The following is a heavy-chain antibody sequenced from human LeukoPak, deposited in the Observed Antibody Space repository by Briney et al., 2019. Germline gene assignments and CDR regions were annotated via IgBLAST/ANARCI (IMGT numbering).Heavy chain of an antibody. CDR3: ARDSVVPAAPFDY. CDR2: ISNYDSTI. D-gene: IGHD2-2*01. CDR1: GLTFNNYE. Sequence: GGSLRLSCAASGLTFNNYEMNWVRQAPGKGREWVAFISNYDSTIYYADSVKGRFTVSRENAKNLLYLQMTSLRAEDTAVYYCARDSVVPAAPFDYWGQGTLVTVSS. V-gene: IGHV3-48*03. J-gene: IGHJ4*02.